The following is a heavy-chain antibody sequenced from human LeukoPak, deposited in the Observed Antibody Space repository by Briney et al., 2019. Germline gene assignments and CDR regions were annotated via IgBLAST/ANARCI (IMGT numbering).Heavy chain of an antibody. CDR2: IHPNTGGT. Sequence: EASVKVSCTASGYTFTNYYIHWVRQAPGQGLEWMGWIHPNTGGTNFAQYFQGRVTMTRDTSISTAYMELSRLRSDDTAVYYCARVGISKGWFDPWGQGSLVIVSS. CDR3: ARVGISKGWFDP. J-gene: IGHJ5*02. V-gene: IGHV1-2*02. CDR1: GYTFTNYY. D-gene: IGHD2-15*01.